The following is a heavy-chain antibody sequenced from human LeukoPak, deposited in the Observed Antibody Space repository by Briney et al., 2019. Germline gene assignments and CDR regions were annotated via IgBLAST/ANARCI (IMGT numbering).Heavy chain of an antibody. J-gene: IGHJ4*02. V-gene: IGHV4-30-4*01. CDR3: VRGRSTGTIDY. CDR2: IFHSGST. D-gene: IGHD2-2*01. Sequence: SETLSLTCTVSGDFISSGDHYWNWIRQAPGKGLEWIGYIFHSGSTYYNPSLRSRLTVSLDTSKNQFSLKLTSVTAADSAVYYCVRGRSTGTIDYWGQGTLVTVSS. CDR1: GDFISSGDHY.